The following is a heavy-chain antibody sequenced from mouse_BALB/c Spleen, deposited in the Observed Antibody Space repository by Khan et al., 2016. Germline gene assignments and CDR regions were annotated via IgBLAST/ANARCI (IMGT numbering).Heavy chain of an antibody. CDR2: INYSGST. D-gene: IGHD2-4*01. CDR3: ARRGTMITYFDY. J-gene: IGHJ2*01. V-gene: IGHV3-2*02. CDR1: GYSITGDYA. Sequence: EVQLQESGPGLVKPSQSLSLTCTVTGYSITGDYAWYWIRPFPGNKLEWMGYINYSGSTTYNPSLKSRISISRDTSKNQFFLQLNSVTTEDAATYYCARRGTMITYFDYWDQGTTLTVSS.